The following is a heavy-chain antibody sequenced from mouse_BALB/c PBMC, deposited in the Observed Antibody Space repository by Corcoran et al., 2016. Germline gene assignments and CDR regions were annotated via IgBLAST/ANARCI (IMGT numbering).Heavy chain of an antibody. Sequence: QVQLQQSGAELAKPGASVKMSCKASGYTFTSDWIHWVKQRHGQGLEWIGYINPSTGYTEYNQKFKDKATLTADKSTSTAYMQLSSLTSEDSAVYYCAPYRYDEGGYAMDYSGQGTSVTVSS. D-gene: IGHD2-14*01. V-gene: IGHV1-7*01. CDR1: GYTFTSDW. CDR3: APYRYDEGGYAMDY. J-gene: IGHJ4*01. CDR2: INPSTGYT.